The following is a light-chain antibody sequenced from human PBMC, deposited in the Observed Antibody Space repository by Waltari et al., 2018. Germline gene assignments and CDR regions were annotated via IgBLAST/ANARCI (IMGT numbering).Light chain of an antibody. V-gene: IGLV1-40*01. CDR3: QSYDSSLRGV. J-gene: IGLJ3*02. CDR1: RSNIGAGYD. CDR2: GNT. Sequence: QSVLTQPPSVSGAPGQRVTIPCTGSRSNIGAGYDVHWYQQLPGTAPKLLIYGNTNRPSGVPDRFSGSKSGTSASLAITGLQAEDEADYYCQSYDSSLRGVFGGGTKLTVL.